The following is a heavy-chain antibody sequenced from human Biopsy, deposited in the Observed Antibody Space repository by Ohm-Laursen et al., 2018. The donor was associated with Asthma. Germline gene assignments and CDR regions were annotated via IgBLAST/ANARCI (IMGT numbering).Heavy chain of an antibody. CDR1: GFSFSNFT. Sequence: SLRLSCAASGFSFSNFTIHWVRQAPGKGLEWVGVISKDASTQDYADSVKGRFTMARDNSKNTLDLQMNSLREEDTAVYYCVRDGTDDAFDIWGQGTVVSVSS. CDR3: VRDGTDDAFDI. V-gene: IGHV3-30*01. J-gene: IGHJ3*02. CDR2: ISKDASTQ. D-gene: IGHD1-1*01.